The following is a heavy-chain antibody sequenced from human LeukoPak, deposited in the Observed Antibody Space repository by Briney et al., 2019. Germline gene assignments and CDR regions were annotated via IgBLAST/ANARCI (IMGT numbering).Heavy chain of an antibody. CDR2: INSDGSST. D-gene: IGHD4-17*01. J-gene: IGHJ4*02. Sequence: PGGSLRLSCAASGFTFSSYWMHWVRQAPGKGLVWVSRINSDGSSTSYADSVKGRFTISRDNAKNTLYLQMNSLRAEDTAVYYCARLYGDYDLDYWGQGTLVTVSS. CDR1: GFTFSSYW. V-gene: IGHV3-74*01. CDR3: ARLYGDYDLDY.